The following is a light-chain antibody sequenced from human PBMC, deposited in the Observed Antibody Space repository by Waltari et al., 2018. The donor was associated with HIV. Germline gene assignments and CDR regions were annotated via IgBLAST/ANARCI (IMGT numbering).Light chain of an antibody. CDR3: ASYTTRKTWV. CDR2: EVS. J-gene: IGLJ3*02. Sequence: QSDLTQPASVSGSLGQSLTISCTATTTEVGYYNYVSWYQYHPGKALKLIIYEVSDRPSGFSQRCSCSKSGNTASRTISGLQAEDETYYYCASYTTRKTWVFGGGTK. CDR1: TTEVGYYNY. V-gene: IGLV2-14*01.